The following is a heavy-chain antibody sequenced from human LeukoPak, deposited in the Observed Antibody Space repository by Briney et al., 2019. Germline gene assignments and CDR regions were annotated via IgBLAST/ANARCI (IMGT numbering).Heavy chain of an antibody. D-gene: IGHD6-13*01. CDR3: ARETAAAIRTDAFDI. CDR2: ISSSGSTI. V-gene: IGHV3-11*01. CDR1: GFTFSDYY. Sequence: PGGSLRLSCAASGFTFSDYYMSWIRQAPGKGLEWVSYISSSGSTIYYADSVKGRFTISRDNAKNSLYLQMNSLRAEDTAVYYCARETAAAIRTDAFDIWGQGTMVTVSS. J-gene: IGHJ3*02.